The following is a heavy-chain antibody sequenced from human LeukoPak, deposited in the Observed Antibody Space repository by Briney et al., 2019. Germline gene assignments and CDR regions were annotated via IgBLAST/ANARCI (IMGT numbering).Heavy chain of an antibody. V-gene: IGHV4-39*07. CDR2: IYHSGAT. J-gene: IGHJ4*02. CDR1: GGSVSRNSDY. D-gene: IGHD2-2*01. Sequence: SETLSLTCTVSGGSVSRNSDYWGWIRQPPGKGLEWIGSIYHSGATYYNPSLKSRVTISLDTSKNQFSLKLSSVTAADTAVYYCARGARYCSSTSCYLQDYWGQGTLVTVSS. CDR3: ARGARYCSSTSCYLQDY.